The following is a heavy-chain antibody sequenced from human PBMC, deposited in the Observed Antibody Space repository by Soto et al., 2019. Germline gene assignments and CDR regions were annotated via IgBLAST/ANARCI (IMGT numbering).Heavy chain of an antibody. CDR2: INPSGGST. J-gene: IGHJ4*02. D-gene: IGHD1-1*01. CDR1: GYTFTNYY. Sequence: QVQLVQSGAEVKMPGAAVKVSCKASGYTFTNYYIHWVRQAPGQGLEWMGVINPSGGSTTSAQRFQGRVTLTRDTSTSTVYMQLSSLSSGDTAVYYCARTSLDYNCDYWGQRSLVTVSS. V-gene: IGHV1-46*03. CDR3: ARTSLDYNCDY.